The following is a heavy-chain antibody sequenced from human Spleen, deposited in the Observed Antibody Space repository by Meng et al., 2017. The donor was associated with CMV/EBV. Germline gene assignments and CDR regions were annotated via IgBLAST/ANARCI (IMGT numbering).Heavy chain of an antibody. D-gene: IGHD3-3*01. Sequence: ASVKVSCKASGYTFTSYGISWVRQAPGQGLEWMGWISAYNGNTNYAQKLQGRVTMTTDTSTSTAYMELRSLRSDDTAVYYCARDYPEREMFGVFIHYAMDVWGQGTTVTVSS. V-gene: IGHV1-18*01. CDR3: ARDYPEREMFGVFIHYAMDV. CDR1: GYTFTSYG. CDR2: ISAYNGNT. J-gene: IGHJ6*02.